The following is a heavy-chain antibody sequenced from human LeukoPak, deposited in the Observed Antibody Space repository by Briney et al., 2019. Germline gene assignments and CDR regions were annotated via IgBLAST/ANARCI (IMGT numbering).Heavy chain of an antibody. CDR3: TRGYCSTTNCYIYYFYYYMDV. CDR2: INPTDGSS. D-gene: IGHD2-2*02. V-gene: IGHV1-46*01. CDR1: GYTFTTYY. J-gene: IGHJ6*03. Sequence: GASVKVSCKASGYTFTTYYIHWVRQAPGQGLEWMGIINPTDGSSNYAQKFQGRLTMTRDTSTSTVYMDLSSLRSEDTAVYYCTRGYCSTTNCYIYYFYYYMDVWGKGTTVTVSS.